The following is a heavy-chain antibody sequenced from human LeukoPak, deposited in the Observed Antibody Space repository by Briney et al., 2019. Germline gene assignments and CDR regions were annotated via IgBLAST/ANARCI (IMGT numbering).Heavy chain of an antibody. CDR3: ARAVAGTTSRFDP. J-gene: IGHJ5*02. CDR1: GYTFTSYG. Sequence: GASVKVSCEASGYTFTSYGINWVRQAPGQGLEWMGWISAYNGNTNYAQKLQGRVTMTTDASTSTAYMELRSLRSDDTAVYYCARAVAGTTSRFDPWGQGTLVTVSS. CDR2: ISAYNGNT. V-gene: IGHV1-18*01. D-gene: IGHD6-19*01.